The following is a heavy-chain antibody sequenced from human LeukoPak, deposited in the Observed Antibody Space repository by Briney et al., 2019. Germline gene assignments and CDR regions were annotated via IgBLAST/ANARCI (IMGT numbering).Heavy chain of an antibody. CDR3: ARDDAAVLYSSSWFLDY. V-gene: IGHV3-20*04. Sequence: PGGSLRLSCAASGFTFSDYGMSWVRQAPGKGLEWVSGINWNCGSTGYADSVKGRFTISRDNAKNSLYLQMNSLRAEDTALYYCARDDAAVLYSSSWFLDYWGQGTLVTVSS. D-gene: IGHD6-13*01. J-gene: IGHJ4*02. CDR2: INWNCGST. CDR1: GFTFSDYG.